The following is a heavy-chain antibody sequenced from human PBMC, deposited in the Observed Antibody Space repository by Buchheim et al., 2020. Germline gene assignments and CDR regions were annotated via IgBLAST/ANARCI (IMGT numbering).Heavy chain of an antibody. J-gene: IGHJ4*02. CDR1: GFTFSSYS. D-gene: IGHD5-12*01. Sequence: EVQQVESGGGLVQPGGSLRLSCAASGFTFSSYSMNWVRQAPGKGLEWVSSISSGGEYIYYRDSVKGRFTISRDNAKNLVFLQMDSLRAEDTAIYFCARDQSDDTSGYYYFDSWGPGTL. V-gene: IGHV3-21*02. CDR2: ISSGGEYI. CDR3: ARDQSDDTSGYYYFDS.